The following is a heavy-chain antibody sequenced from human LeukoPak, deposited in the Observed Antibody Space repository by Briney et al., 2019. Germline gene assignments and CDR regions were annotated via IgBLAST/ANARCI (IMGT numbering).Heavy chain of an antibody. D-gene: IGHD3-10*01. J-gene: IGHJ4*02. CDR1: GGSTSSYY. CDR2: IYTSGST. CDR3: AGSIRPLGFDY. V-gene: IGHV4-4*07. Sequence: PSETLSLTCTVSGGSTSSYYWSWIRQPAGKGLEWIGRIYTSGSTNYNPSLQRRVTMSVDTSKNQFSLKLSSVTAADTAVYYCAGSIRPLGFDYWGQGTLVTVSS.